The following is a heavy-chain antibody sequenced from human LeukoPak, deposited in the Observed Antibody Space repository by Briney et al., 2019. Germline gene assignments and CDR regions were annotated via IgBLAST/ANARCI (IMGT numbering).Heavy chain of an antibody. CDR1: GFTFSSYS. CDR2: ISSSSSYI. Sequence: GSLRLSCAASGFTFSSYSMNWVRQAPGKGLEWVSSISSSSSYIYYADSVKGRFTISRDNAKNSLYLQMNSLRAEDTAVYYCARATGWKGYDSSGYQYWGQGTLVTVSS. D-gene: IGHD3-22*01. CDR3: ARATGWKGYDSSGYQY. J-gene: IGHJ4*02. V-gene: IGHV3-21*01.